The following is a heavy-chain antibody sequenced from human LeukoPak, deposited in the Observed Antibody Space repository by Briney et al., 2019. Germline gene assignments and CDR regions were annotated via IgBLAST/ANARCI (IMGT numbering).Heavy chain of an antibody. CDR3: ARDISEGKLRSSRIAFDI. CDR1: GASIRSSSFF. CDR2: MYFSGST. V-gene: IGHV4-39*07. D-gene: IGHD1-26*01. J-gene: IGHJ3*02. Sequence: PSETLSLTCTVSGASIRSSSFFWGWIRQPPGKGLEWVGSMYFSGSTYYNPSLKSRVTISVDTSKNQFSLKLSSVTAADTAVYYCARDISEGKLRSSRIAFDIWGQGTMVTVSS.